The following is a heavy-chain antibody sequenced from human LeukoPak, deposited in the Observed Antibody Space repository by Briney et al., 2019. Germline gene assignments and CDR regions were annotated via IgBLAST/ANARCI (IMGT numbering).Heavy chain of an antibody. Sequence: GGSLRLSCAVSGFTFSSYWMRWVRQAPGKGLVWVSRINSDGSSTSYADSVKGRFTISRDNAKNTLYLQMNSLRAEDTAVYYCARDRLAASYGMDVWGQGTTVTVSS. J-gene: IGHJ6*02. D-gene: IGHD6-13*01. CDR1: GFTFSSYW. CDR3: ARDRLAASYGMDV. V-gene: IGHV3-74*01. CDR2: INSDGSST.